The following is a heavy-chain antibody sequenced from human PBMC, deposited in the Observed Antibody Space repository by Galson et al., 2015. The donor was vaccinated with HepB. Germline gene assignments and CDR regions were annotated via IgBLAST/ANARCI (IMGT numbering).Heavy chain of an antibody. CDR2: ISGSGGST. CDR3: AKGRRYGDYEFDY. V-gene: IGHV3-23*01. CDR1: GFTFSSYA. D-gene: IGHD4-17*01. Sequence: SLRLSCAASGFTFSSYAMSWVRQAPGKGLEWVSAISGSGGSTYYADSVKGRFTISRDNSKNTLYLQMNSLRAEDTAVYYCAKGRRYGDYEFDYWGQGTLVTVSS. J-gene: IGHJ4*02.